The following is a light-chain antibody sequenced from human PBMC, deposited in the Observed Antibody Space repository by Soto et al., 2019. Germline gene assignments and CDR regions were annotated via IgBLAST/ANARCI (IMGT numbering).Light chain of an antibody. CDR1: QSVLHSSNNKNY. CDR2: WAS. V-gene: IGKV4-1*01. Sequence: DIVMTQSPDSLAVSLGERATINCKASQSVLHSSNNKNYLAWYQQRPGQPPRLLIHWASSRQSGVPDRFSGSGSGTDFTLTISSLQAEDVAVYDCQQYYSTPPTFGGGTKVEIK. CDR3: QQYYSTPPT. J-gene: IGKJ4*01.